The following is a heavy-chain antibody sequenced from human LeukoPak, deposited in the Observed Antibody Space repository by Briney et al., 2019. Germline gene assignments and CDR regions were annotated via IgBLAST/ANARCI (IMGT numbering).Heavy chain of an antibody. CDR3: AREAGTRNYFDY. Sequence: GGSLRLSCAASGFTVSSNYMNWVRQAPGKGLEWVSVIYSGGSTYYADSVKGRFTISRDNSKNTLFLQMNSLRAKDTAVYYCAREAGTRNYFDYWGQGTLVTVSS. D-gene: IGHD4-17*01. CDR1: GFTVSSNY. J-gene: IGHJ4*02. CDR2: IYSGGST. V-gene: IGHV3-53*01.